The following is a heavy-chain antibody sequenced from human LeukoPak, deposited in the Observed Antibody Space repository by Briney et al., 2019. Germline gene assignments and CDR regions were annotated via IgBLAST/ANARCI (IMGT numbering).Heavy chain of an antibody. CDR2: IYYSGST. CDR3: ARGGYSSSSSPEWTGWFDP. V-gene: IGHV4-59*01. CDR1: GGSISSYY. Sequence: SETVSLTCTVSGGSISSYYWSWIRQPPGKGLEWIGYIYYSGSTNYNPSLKSRVTISVDTSKNQFSLKLSSVTAADTAVYYCARGGYSSSSSPEWTGWFDPWGQGTLVTVSS. D-gene: IGHD6-6*01. J-gene: IGHJ5*02.